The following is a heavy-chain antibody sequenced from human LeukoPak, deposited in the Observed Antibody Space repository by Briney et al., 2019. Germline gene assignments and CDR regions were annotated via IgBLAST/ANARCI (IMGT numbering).Heavy chain of an antibody. V-gene: IGHV4-59*01. J-gene: IGHJ4*02. D-gene: IGHD6-19*01. Sequence: PSETLSLTCTVSGGSISSYYWSWIRQPPGKGLEWIGYIYYSGSTNYNPSLKSRVTILVDTSKNQFSLKLSSVTAADTAVYYCARAYSSGWYYFDYWGQGTLVTVSS. CDR3: ARAYSSGWYYFDY. CDR2: IYYSGST. CDR1: GGSISSYY.